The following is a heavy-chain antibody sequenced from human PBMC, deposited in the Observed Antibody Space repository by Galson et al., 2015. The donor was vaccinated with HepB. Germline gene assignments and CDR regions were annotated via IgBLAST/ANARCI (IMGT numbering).Heavy chain of an antibody. Sequence: QSGAEVKKPGESLRISCKGSGYSFTSYWISWVRQMPGKGLEWMGRIDPSDSYTNYSPSFQGHVTISADKSISTAYLQWSSLKASDTAMYYCATYYYDSSGYSLFDYWGQGTLVTVSS. V-gene: IGHV5-10-1*01. CDR2: IDPSDSYT. CDR1: GYSFTSYW. D-gene: IGHD3-22*01. CDR3: ATYYYDSSGYSLFDY. J-gene: IGHJ4*02.